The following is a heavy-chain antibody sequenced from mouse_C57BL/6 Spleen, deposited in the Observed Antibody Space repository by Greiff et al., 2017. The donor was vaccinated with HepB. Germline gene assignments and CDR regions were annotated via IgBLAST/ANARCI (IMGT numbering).Heavy chain of an antibody. J-gene: IGHJ3*01. CDR2: IHPNSGST. CDR1: GYTFTSYW. D-gene: IGHD2-4*01. CDR3: ASFYYDYDVGFAY. V-gene: IGHV1-64*01. Sequence: QVHVKQPGAELVKPGASVKLSCKASGYTFTSYWMHWVKQRPGQGLEWIGMIHPNSGSTNYNEKFKSKATLTVDKSSSTAYMQLSSLTSEDSAVYYCASFYYDYDVGFAYWGQGTLVTVSA.